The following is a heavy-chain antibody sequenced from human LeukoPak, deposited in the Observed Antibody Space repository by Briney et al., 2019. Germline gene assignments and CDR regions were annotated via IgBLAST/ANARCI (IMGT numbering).Heavy chain of an antibody. Sequence: GGSLRLSCAASGFTFDDYAMHWVRQAPGKGLEWVSGISWNSGSIGYADSVKGRFTISRDNAKNSLYLQMNSLRAEDTALYYCAKDYHYDSSGYYYGAFDIWGQGTMVTVSS. CDR3: AKDYHYDSSGYYYGAFDI. J-gene: IGHJ3*02. V-gene: IGHV3-9*01. CDR2: ISWNSGSI. CDR1: GFTFDDYA. D-gene: IGHD3-22*01.